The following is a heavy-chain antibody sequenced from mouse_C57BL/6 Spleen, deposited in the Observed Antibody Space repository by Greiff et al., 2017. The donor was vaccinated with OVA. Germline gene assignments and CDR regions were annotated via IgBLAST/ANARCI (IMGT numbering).Heavy chain of an antibody. V-gene: IGHV1-72*01. CDR1: GYTFTSYW. CDR3: ARSSYYGSSPLSIDY. J-gene: IGHJ4*01. Sequence: QVQLQQPGAELVKPGASVKLSCKASGYTFTSYWMHWVKQRPGRGLEWIGRIAPNSGGTKYNEKFKSKATLTVDKPSSTAYMQLSSLTSEDAAVYYCARSSYYGSSPLSIDYWGQGTSVTVSS. CDR2: IAPNSGGT. D-gene: IGHD1-1*01.